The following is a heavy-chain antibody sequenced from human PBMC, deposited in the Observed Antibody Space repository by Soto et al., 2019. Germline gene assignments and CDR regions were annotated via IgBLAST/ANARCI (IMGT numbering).Heavy chain of an antibody. J-gene: IGHJ6*03. CDR1: GFTFDDYA. V-gene: IGHV3-9*01. CDR2: ISWNSGSI. D-gene: IGHD3-16*01. CDR3: AKDKGEERLRRYYYYMDV. Sequence: GGSLRLSCAASGFTFDDYAMHWVRQAPGKGLEWVSGISWNSGSIGYADSVKGRFTISRDNAKNSLYLQMNSLRAEDTALYYCAKDKGEERLRRYYYYMDVWGKGTTVTVSS.